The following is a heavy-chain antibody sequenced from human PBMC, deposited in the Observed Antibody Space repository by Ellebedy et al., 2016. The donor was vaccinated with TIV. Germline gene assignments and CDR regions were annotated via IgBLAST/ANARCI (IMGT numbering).Heavy chain of an antibody. CDR2: IKQDGTEK. CDR1: GFTFSSYW. J-gene: IGHJ5*02. V-gene: IGHV3-7*03. Sequence: GESLKISCAASGFTFSSYWMSWVRQAPGKGLEWVANIKQDGTEKYYVDSVKGRFTISRDNAKNSLYLQMNSLRADDTALYYCAKNSLETLVTPWGQGTLVTVSS. CDR3: AKNSLETLVTP. D-gene: IGHD2-21*02.